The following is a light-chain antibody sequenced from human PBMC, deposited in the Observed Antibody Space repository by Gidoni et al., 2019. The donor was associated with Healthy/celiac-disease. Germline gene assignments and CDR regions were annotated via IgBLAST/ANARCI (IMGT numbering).Light chain of an antibody. CDR2: DAS. Sequence: EIVLTQSPATLSLSPGERATLSCRASQSVSSYLAWYQQKPGQAPRLLIYDASNRATGIPARFSCSWSGTDFTLTISSLEPEDFAVSYCQQRSNWPWTFGQGTKVEIK. CDR3: QQRSNWPWT. J-gene: IGKJ1*01. V-gene: IGKV3-11*01. CDR1: QSVSSY.